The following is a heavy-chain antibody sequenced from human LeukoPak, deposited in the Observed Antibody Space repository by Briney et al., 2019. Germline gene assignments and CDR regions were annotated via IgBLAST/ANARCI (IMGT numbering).Heavy chain of an antibody. CDR1: GLTFSDYY. J-gene: IGHJ4*02. V-gene: IGHV3-11*05. CDR2: ISSSSSYT. Sequence: GGSLRLSCAASGLTFSDYYMSWIRQAPGKGLEWVSYISSSSSYTNYADSVKGRFTISRNNAKNSLYLQMNSLRAEDTAVYYCARGYSEYYFDYWGQGTLVTVSS. CDR3: ARGYSEYYFDY. D-gene: IGHD6-13*01.